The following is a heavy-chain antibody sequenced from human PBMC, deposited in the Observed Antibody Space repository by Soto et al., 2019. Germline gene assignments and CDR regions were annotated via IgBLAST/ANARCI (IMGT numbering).Heavy chain of an antibody. Sequence: GGSLRLSCAASGFTFNTYYMHWVRQAPGKGLEWVSSISSRSSSINYADSVRGRFTISRDDAKNSLYLQMNSLRAEDTAVYYCARADIVVAGTVANYYSHGMGVWGQGTTVTVSS. J-gene: IGHJ6*02. CDR3: ARADIVVAGTVANYYSHGMGV. CDR2: ISSRSSSI. V-gene: IGHV3-21*01. CDR1: GFTFNTYY. D-gene: IGHD2-15*01.